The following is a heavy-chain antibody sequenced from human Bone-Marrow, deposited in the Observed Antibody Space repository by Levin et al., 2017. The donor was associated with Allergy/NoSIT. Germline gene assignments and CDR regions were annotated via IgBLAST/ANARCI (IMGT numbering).Heavy chain of an antibody. CDR3: VRDAGSSWAFDY. Sequence: ETLSLTCAASGFSFVSYSLNWVRQAPGKGLEWVSSITTSSTYIDYADSVKGRFTVSRDNAKKSLYLQMNSLRAEDTAVYYCVRDAGSSWAFDYWGQGTLVTVSS. V-gene: IGHV3-21*01. CDR1: GFSFVSYS. D-gene: IGHD6-13*01. J-gene: IGHJ4*02. CDR2: ITTSSTYI.